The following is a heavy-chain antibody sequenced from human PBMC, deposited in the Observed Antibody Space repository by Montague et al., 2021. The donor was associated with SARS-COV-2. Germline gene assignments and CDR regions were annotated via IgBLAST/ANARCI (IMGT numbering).Heavy chain of an antibody. J-gene: IGHJ4*02. CDR3: ARVHYYTGYVDS. CDR2: IYYSGST. Sequence: SETLSLTCTVSGGSMRDYYWSWIRQPQGEGLEWIGYIYYSGSTDYNSSRNSRVTLSLDTSKNQFSLNLRSVTAADTAFYYCARVHYYTGYVDSWGQGTLVSVSS. D-gene: IGHD3-22*01. V-gene: IGHV4-59*01. CDR1: GGSMRDYY.